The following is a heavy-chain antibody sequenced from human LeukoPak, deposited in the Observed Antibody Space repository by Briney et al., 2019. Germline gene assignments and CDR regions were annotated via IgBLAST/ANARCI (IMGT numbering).Heavy chain of an antibody. CDR2: INHSGST. D-gene: IGHD3-10*01. V-gene: IGHV4-34*01. Sequence: SETLSLTCAVYGGSFSGYYWSWIRQPPGKGLEWIGEINHSGSTNYNPSLKSRVTISVDTSKNQFTLKLSSVTAADTAVYYCARLVRGGAYYYYYYMDVWGKGTTVTVSS. CDR3: ARLVRGGAYYYYYYMDV. CDR1: GGSFSGYY. J-gene: IGHJ6*03.